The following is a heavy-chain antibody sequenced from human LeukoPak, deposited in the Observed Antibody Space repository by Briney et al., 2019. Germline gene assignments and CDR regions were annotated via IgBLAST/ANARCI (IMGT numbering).Heavy chain of an antibody. Sequence: SGTLSLTCTVSGGSISSYYGSWLRQPPGKGLEWIGYIYYSGSTNYNPSLKSRVTISVDTSKNQFSLKLSSVTAADTAVYYCARDSRWFGESHNNWFDPWGQGTLVTVSS. V-gene: IGHV4-59*01. D-gene: IGHD3-10*01. CDR3: ARDSRWFGESHNNWFDP. CDR2: IYYSGST. J-gene: IGHJ5*02. CDR1: GGSISSYY.